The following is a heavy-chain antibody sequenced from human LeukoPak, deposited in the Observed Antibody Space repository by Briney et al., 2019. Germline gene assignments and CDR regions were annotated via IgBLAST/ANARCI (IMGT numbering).Heavy chain of an antibody. Sequence: KPSETPAPTCTVSGVSISSYYWSWIRPPPRKGLEWIGYIYYSGSTNYNPSLKSRVTISVDTSKNQFSLKLSSVTAADTAVYYCVRDRERAFDIWGQGTMVTVSS. CDR3: VRDRERAFDI. V-gene: IGHV4-59*01. D-gene: IGHD5-24*01. J-gene: IGHJ3*02. CDR2: IYYSGST. CDR1: GVSISSYY.